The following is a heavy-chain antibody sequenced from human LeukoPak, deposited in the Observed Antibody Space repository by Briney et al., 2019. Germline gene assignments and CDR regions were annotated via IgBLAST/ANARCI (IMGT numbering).Heavy chain of an antibody. Sequence: ASVKVSCKASGYTFTSYDINWVRQATGQGLEWMGWMNPNSGNTGYAQKFQGRVTMTRNTSISTAYMELSSLRSEDTAVYCCARGRYYYDSSGLNWFDPWGQGTLATVSS. CDR1: GYTFTSYD. V-gene: IGHV1-8*01. CDR3: ARGRYYYDSSGLNWFDP. CDR2: MNPNSGNT. J-gene: IGHJ5*02. D-gene: IGHD3-22*01.